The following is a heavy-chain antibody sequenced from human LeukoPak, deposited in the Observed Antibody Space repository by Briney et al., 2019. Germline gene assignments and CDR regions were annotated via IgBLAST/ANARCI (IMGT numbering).Heavy chain of an antibody. D-gene: IGHD3-10*01. Sequence: GGSLRLSCAASGFTFSNSWMIWVRQAPGEGLEWVANIDQRGNDQRYVDSVTGRFTISRDNAKNSLFLQMNSLRAEDTAVYYCARDREIDYWGQGTLVTVSS. CDR3: ARDREIDY. V-gene: IGHV3-7*03. CDR1: GFTFSNSW. CDR2: IDQRGNDQ. J-gene: IGHJ4*02.